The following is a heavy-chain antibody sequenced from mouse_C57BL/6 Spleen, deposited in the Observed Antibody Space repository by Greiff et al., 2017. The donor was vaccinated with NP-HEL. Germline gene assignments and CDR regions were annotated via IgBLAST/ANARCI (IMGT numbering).Heavy chain of an antibody. CDR1: GFNIKDDY. Sequence: VQLKQSGAELVRPGASVKLSCTASGFNIKDDYMHWVKQRPEQGLEWIGWIDPENGDTEYASKFQGKATITADTSSNTAYLQLSSLTSEDTAVYYCTTKDGSSIDYWGQGTTLTVSS. V-gene: IGHV14-4*01. J-gene: IGHJ2*01. CDR3: TTKDGSSIDY. D-gene: IGHD1-1*01. CDR2: IDPENGDT.